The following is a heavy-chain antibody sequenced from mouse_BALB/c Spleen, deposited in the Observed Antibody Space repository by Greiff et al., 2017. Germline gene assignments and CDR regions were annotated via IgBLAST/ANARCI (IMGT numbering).Heavy chain of an antibody. CDR1: GFNINDYY. CDR3: YYGNYGFAY. D-gene: IGHD2-1*01. V-gene: IGHV14-4*02. J-gene: IGHJ3*01. Sequence: VQLQQSGAELVRPGASVKLSCTASGFNINDYYMHWVKQRPEQGLEWIGWIDPENGDTEYAPKFQGKATMTADTSSNTAYLQLSSLTSEDTAVYYCYYGNYGFAYGGQGTLVTVSA. CDR2: IDPENGDT.